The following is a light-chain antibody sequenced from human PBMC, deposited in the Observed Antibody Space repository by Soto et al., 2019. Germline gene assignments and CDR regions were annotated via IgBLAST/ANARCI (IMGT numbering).Light chain of an antibody. J-gene: IGKJ2*01. CDR2: GAS. CDR3: QQYGSSPYT. Sequence: EIVLTQSPGSLSLSPGERATLSCRASQSVNSNYLAWYQQKPGQAPRLLIYGASSRATGIPDRFGGSGSGTDFTLTIGRLEPEDFAVYYCQQYGSSPYTFGQGTKLEIK. CDR1: QSVNSNY. V-gene: IGKV3-20*01.